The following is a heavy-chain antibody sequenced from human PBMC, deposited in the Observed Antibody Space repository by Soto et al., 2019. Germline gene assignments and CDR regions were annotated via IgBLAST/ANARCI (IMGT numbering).Heavy chain of an antibody. J-gene: IGHJ4*02. CDR1: GGSISSSSYY. CDR2: IYYSGST. Sequence: SETLSLTCTVSGGSISSSSYYWGWIRQHPGKGLEWIGYIYYSGSTYYNPSLKSRVTISVDTSKNQFSLKLSSVTAADTAVYYCARAYVWFGELLFYYFDYWGQGTLVTVSS. D-gene: IGHD3-10*01. CDR3: ARAYVWFGELLFYYFDY. V-gene: IGHV4-31*03.